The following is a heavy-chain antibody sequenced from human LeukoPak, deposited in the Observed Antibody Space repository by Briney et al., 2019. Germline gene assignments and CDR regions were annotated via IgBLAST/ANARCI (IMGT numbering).Heavy chain of an antibody. D-gene: IGHD6-19*01. J-gene: IGHJ3*02. CDR1: GYTFTSYA. V-gene: IGHV1-3*01. CDR2: INACNGNT. Sequence: ASVKVSCKASGYTFTSYAMHWVRQAPGQRLEWMGWINACNGNTKYSQKFQGRVTITRDTSASTAYMELSSLRSEDTAVYYCATSSLGYSSGWFDYDAFDIWGQGTMVTVSS. CDR3: ATSSLGYSSGWFDYDAFDI.